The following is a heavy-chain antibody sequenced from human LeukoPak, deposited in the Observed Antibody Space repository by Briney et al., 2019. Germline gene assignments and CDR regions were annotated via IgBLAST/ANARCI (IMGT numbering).Heavy chain of an antibody. CDR3: ATSRGVYDILTGYYRVNPGYYYMDV. J-gene: IGHJ6*03. V-gene: IGHV4-38-2*02. CDR1: GYSISSGYY. D-gene: IGHD3-9*01. CDR2: IYHSGSA. Sequence: SETLSLTCTVSGYSISSGYYWGWIRQPPGKGLEWIGSIYHSGSAYYNPSLKSRVTISVDTSKNQFSLKLSSVTAADTAVYYCATSRGVYDILTGYYRVNPGYYYMDVWGKGTTVTISS.